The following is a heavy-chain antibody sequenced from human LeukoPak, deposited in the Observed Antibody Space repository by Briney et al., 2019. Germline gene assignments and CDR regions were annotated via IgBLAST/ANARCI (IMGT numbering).Heavy chain of an antibody. D-gene: IGHD4-23*01. Sequence: PSETLSLTCTVSGGSVSSGSCYWSWIRQPPGKGLEWIGYIYYSGSTNYNPSLKSRVTISVDTSKNQFSLKLSSVTAADTAVYYCAREGRGVVTGYYYYMDVWGKGTTVTVSS. J-gene: IGHJ6*03. CDR2: IYYSGST. V-gene: IGHV4-61*01. CDR3: AREGRGVVTGYYYYMDV. CDR1: GGSVSSGSCY.